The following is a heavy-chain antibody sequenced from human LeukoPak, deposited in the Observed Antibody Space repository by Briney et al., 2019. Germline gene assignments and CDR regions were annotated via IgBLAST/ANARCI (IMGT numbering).Heavy chain of an antibody. Sequence: GGSLRLSCAASGFTFSSYAMSWVRQAPGKGLEWVSAISGSGGSTYYADSVKGRFTISRDNSKNTLYLQMNSLRAEDTAVYYCARKPYYYDSSGYYYVGAFDIWGQGTMVTVSS. V-gene: IGHV3-23*01. D-gene: IGHD3-22*01. CDR2: ISGSGGST. J-gene: IGHJ3*02. CDR1: GFTFSSYA. CDR3: ARKPYYYDSSGYYYVGAFDI.